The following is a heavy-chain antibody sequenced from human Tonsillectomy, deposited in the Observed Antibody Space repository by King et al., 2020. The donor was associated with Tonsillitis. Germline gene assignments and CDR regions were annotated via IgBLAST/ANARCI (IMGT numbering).Heavy chain of an antibody. Sequence: VQLVESGGGVVQPGRSLRLSCVASAFTFSSYGMHWVRQAPGKGLEWVAVISSDGSDKHYADSVKGRFTISRENSKNTLYLQMNSLRAEDTAVYYCAKRKITVVRDYGMDVWGQGTTVTVSS. CDR1: AFTFSSYG. CDR2: ISSDGSDK. J-gene: IGHJ6*02. D-gene: IGHD3-10*01. V-gene: IGHV3-30*18. CDR3: AKRKITVVRDYGMDV.